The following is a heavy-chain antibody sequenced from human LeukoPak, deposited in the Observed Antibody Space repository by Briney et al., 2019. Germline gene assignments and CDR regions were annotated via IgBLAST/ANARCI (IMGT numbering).Heavy chain of an antibody. Sequence: GGSLRLSCAASGFTFSSYSMNWVRQAPGKGLEWVSYISSSSSTIYYADSVKGRLTISRDNAKNSLYLQMNSLRAEDTAVYYCARDDRGDTIDYWGQGTLVTVSS. D-gene: IGHD3-10*01. V-gene: IGHV3-48*04. CDR1: GFTFSSYS. CDR2: ISSSSSTI. J-gene: IGHJ4*02. CDR3: ARDDRGDTIDY.